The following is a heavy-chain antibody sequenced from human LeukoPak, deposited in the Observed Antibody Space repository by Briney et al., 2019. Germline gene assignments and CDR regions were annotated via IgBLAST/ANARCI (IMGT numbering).Heavy chain of an antibody. Sequence: GGSLRLSCAASGFTFSSYGMHWVRRVPGKGLEWVAFIRYDGSNKYYADSVKGRFTISRDNSKNTLYLQMNSLRAEDTAVYYCAKDPTPSSSAPPRGGQGTLVTVSS. J-gene: IGHJ4*02. CDR3: AKDPTPSSSAPPR. D-gene: IGHD6-6*01. CDR1: GFTFSSYG. CDR2: IRYDGSNK. V-gene: IGHV3-30*02.